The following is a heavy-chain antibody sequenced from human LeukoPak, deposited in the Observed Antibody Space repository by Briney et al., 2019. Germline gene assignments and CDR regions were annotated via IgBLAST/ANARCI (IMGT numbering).Heavy chain of an antibody. CDR1: GFTFSSYW. Sequence: PGGSLRLSCAASGFTFSSYWMSWVRQAPGKGLEWVAFIRYDGSNKYYADSVKGRFTISRDNSKNTLYLQMNSLRAEDTAVYYCAKTNYYGSGSYSFDYWGQGTLVTVSS. V-gene: IGHV3-30*02. J-gene: IGHJ4*02. CDR3: AKTNYYGSGSYSFDY. D-gene: IGHD3-10*01. CDR2: IRYDGSNK.